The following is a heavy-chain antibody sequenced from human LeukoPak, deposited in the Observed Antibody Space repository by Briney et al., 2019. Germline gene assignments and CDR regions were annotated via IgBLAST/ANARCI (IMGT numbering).Heavy chain of an antibody. CDR3: ARGRVVRVVITKRRPDY. J-gene: IGHJ4*02. CDR2: MYPNSGNT. CDR1: GYTFTSYD. D-gene: IGHD3-10*01. Sequence: ASVKVSCKASGYTFTSYDINWVRQATGQGLEWMGWMYPNSGNTDYAQKFQVRGTMTRNASISTAYMELSSMRSEDTAVYYCARGRVVRVVITKRRPDYWGQGTLVTVSS. V-gene: IGHV1-8*01.